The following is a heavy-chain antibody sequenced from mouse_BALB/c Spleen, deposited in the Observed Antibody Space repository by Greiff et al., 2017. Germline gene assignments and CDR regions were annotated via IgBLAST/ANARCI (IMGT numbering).Heavy chain of an antibody. D-gene: IGHD2-3*01. Sequence: EVQLQQSGAELVKPGASVKLSCTASGFNIKDTYMHWVKQRPEQGLEWIGRIDPANGNTKYDPKFQGKATITADTSSNTAYLQLSSLTSEDTAVYYCASPDGYYYAMDYWGQGTSVTVSS. CDR3: ASPDGYYYAMDY. V-gene: IGHV14-3*02. J-gene: IGHJ4*01. CDR1: GFNIKDTY. CDR2: IDPANGNT.